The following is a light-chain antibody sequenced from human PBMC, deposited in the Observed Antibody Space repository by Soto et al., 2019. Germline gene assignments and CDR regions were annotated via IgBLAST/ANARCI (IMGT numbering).Light chain of an antibody. CDR2: GAS. CDR1: QSVSSSY. J-gene: IGKJ5*01. CDR3: QHFGGTTFT. V-gene: IGKV3-20*01. Sequence: EIVMTQSPDTLTVSPGEGATLSCRASQSVSSSYIAWYQQRPGQTPSLLIYGASTRATGIPDRFSGSGSGTHFTLTISRLEPGDFAVYYCQHFGGTTFTFGQGTRLEI.